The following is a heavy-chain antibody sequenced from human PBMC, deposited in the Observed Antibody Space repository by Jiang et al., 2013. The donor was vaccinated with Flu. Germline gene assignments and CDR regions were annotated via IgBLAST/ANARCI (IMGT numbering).Heavy chain of an antibody. CDR2: IYPSDSDT. CDR1: GYSFTTHW. V-gene: IGHV5-51*01. CDR3: VRGGGRYSGFDGVFGY. J-gene: IGHJ4*02. Sequence: GAEVKKPGESLRISCKGSGYSFTTHWIGWVRQMPGRGLEWVGMIYPSDSDTRFSPSFQGQVTISADKSSSTAYLQKTSLEASDTALYFCVRGGGRYSGFDGVFGYWGQGTLVTVSS. D-gene: IGHD5-12*01.